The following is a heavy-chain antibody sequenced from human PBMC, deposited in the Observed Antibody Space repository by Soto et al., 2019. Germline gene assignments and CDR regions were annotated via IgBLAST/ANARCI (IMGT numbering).Heavy chain of an antibody. Sequence: GGSLRLSCAASGFTFSSYDMHWVRQATGKGLEWVSAIGTAGDTYYPGSVKGRFTISRENAKNSLYLQMNSLRAEDTAVYYCARDRYYYDSSGYYRGHYGMDVWGQGTTVTVSS. CDR2: IGTAGDT. J-gene: IGHJ6*02. V-gene: IGHV3-13*01. CDR1: GFTFSSYD. CDR3: ARDRYYYDSSGYYRGHYGMDV. D-gene: IGHD3-22*01.